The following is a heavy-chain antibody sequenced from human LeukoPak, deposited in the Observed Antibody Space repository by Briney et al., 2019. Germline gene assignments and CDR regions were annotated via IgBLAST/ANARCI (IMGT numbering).Heavy chain of an antibody. J-gene: IGHJ4*02. CDR3: ARDCRLGNYFDY. V-gene: IGHV4-59*11. CDR1: DGSISSHY. CDR2: IYYSGSA. D-gene: IGHD2-15*01. Sequence: SETLSLTCTVSDGSISSHYWSWIRQPPGKGLEWIGYIYYSGSANYNPSLKSRVTISVDTSKNQFSLKLSSVTAADTAVYYCARDCRLGNYFDYWGQGTLVTVSS.